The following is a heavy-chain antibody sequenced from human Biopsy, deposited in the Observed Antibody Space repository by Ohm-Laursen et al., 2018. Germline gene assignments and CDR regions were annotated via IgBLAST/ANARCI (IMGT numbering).Heavy chain of an antibody. D-gene: IGHD2-15*01. Sequence: GSLRLSCSASKFTVRTNSLSWVRLAPGKGLEWVSVIYAGATTYYPDSVKGRSTISRDNSRNTVYLQMDSLRGEDTAVYFCARGSGSGFYFDQWGQGTLVTVSS. CDR3: ARGSGSGFYFDQ. CDR2: IYAGATT. V-gene: IGHV3-66*01. J-gene: IGHJ4*02. CDR1: KFTVRTNS.